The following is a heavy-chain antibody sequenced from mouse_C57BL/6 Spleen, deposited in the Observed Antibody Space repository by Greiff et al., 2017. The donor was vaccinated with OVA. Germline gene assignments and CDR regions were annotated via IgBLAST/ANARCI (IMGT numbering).Heavy chain of an antibody. Sequence: QVQLQQPGAELVKPGASVKMSCKASGYTFTSYWITWVKQRPGQGLEWIGDIYPGSGSTNYNEKFKSKATLTADTSSSTAYLQFSSLTSEDSAFYFCARGRSYADGGDYWGQGTSVTVSS. J-gene: IGHJ4*01. CDR1: GYTFTSYW. CDR2: IYPGSGST. V-gene: IGHV1-55*01. D-gene: IGHD2-12*01. CDR3: ARGRSYADGGDY.